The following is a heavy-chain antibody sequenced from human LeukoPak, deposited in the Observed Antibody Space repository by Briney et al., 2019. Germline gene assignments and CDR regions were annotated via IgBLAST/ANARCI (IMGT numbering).Heavy chain of an antibody. CDR2: IWSDGSNK. CDR1: GFTFSNYA. CDR3: ARECGSSGYYGN. D-gene: IGHD3-22*01. Sequence: PGGSLRLSCAASGFTFSNYAMNWVRQAPGKGLEWVAVIWSDGSNKYYADFVEGRFTISRDNSKNTLYLQMNSLRAEDTAVYYCARECGSSGYYGNWGQGTLVTVSS. J-gene: IGHJ4*02. V-gene: IGHV3-33*08.